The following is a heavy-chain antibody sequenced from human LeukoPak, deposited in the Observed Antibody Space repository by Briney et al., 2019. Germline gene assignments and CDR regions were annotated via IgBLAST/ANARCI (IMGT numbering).Heavy chain of an antibody. CDR3: ARHEGGGNVRFDP. Sequence: SETLSLTCSVSGGSLSSSSHCWGWIRQPPGKGLEWIGTVSYSGNTYYSPSLKSRVTISVDTSKNQFSLMLSSVTAADTAVYYCARHEGGGNVRFDPWGQGTLVTVSS. CDR1: GGSLSSSSHC. D-gene: IGHD4-23*01. CDR2: VSYSGNT. J-gene: IGHJ5*02. V-gene: IGHV4-39*01.